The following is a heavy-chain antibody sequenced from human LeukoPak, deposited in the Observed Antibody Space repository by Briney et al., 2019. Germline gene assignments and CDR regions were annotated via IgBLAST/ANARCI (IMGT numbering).Heavy chain of an antibody. CDR2: IIPIFGTA. CDR3: ARDAVDTAMKA. D-gene: IGHD5-18*01. CDR1: GGTFSSYA. J-gene: IGHJ5*02. Sequence: ASVKLSCKASGGTFSSYAISWVRQAPGQGLEWMGRIIPIFGTANYAQKFQGRVTITTDESTSTAYMELSSLRSEDTAVYYCARDAVDTAMKAWGQGTLVTVSS. V-gene: IGHV1-69*05.